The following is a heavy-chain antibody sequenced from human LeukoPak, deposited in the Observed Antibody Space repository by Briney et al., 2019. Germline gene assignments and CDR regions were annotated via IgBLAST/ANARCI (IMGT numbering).Heavy chain of an antibody. CDR2: MNPNSGNT. J-gene: IGHJ4*02. V-gene: IGHV1-8*01. Sequence: ASVKVSCKASGHTFTSYDINSVRQATGQGLEWMGWMNPNSGNTGYAQKCQGRVTMTRDTSISTAYMELSSLTSEDTAVYYCARTDGDFDYWGQGTLVTVSS. CDR3: ARTDGDFDY. D-gene: IGHD4-17*01. CDR1: GHTFTSYD.